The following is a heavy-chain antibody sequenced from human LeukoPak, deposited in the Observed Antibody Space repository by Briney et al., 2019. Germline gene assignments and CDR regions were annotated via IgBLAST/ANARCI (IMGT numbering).Heavy chain of an antibody. CDR1: GSTFTSSG. V-gene: IGHV1-18*01. CDR2: IRVYNGNT. Sequence: ALLKLSCTASGSTFTSSGISWVPQAPGQGPEWMGWIRVYNGNTNYAQKLQGRVTMTTDTSTSTAYMELRSLRSDDTAVYYCARIGSSSWYRDYYYYYGMDVWGQGTTVTVSS. J-gene: IGHJ6*02. D-gene: IGHD6-13*01. CDR3: ARIGSSSWYRDYYYYYGMDV.